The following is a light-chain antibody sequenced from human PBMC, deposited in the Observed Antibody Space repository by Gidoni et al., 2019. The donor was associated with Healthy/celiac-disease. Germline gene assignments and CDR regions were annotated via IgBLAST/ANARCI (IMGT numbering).Light chain of an antibody. J-gene: IGKJ4*01. Sequence: DIMMTQSPSSLSASVGDRVTITCRASQSISSYLNWYQQKPGKAPKLLIYAASRLQSGVPSRFSGSGSGTDFTLTISSLQPEDFATYYCQQSYSTRLTFGGGTKVEIK. CDR1: QSISSY. V-gene: IGKV1-39*01. CDR3: QQSYSTRLT. CDR2: AAS.